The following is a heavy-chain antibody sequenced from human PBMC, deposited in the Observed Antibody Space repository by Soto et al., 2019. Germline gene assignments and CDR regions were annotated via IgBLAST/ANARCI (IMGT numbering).Heavy chain of an antibody. D-gene: IGHD3-16*02. CDR3: AIFHSGELSAPSLDD. J-gene: IGHJ4*02. CDR1: GFTFSSYA. Sequence: GGSLRLSCAASGFTFSSYAMSWVRQAPGKGLEWVSAISGSGGSTYYADSVKGRFTISRDNSKNTLYLQMNSLRAEDTALYYGAIFHSGELSAPSLDDWGQGTLVTVSS. CDR2: ISGSGGST. V-gene: IGHV3-23*01.